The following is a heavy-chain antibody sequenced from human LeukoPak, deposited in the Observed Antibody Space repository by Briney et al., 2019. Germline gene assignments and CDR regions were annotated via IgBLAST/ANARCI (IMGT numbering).Heavy chain of an antibody. D-gene: IGHD2-2*01. CDR1: GYTFTGYY. J-gene: IGHJ4*02. V-gene: IGHV1-2*02. CDR2: INPNSGGT. Sequence: ASVKVSCKASGYTFTGYYMHWVRQAPGQGLEWMGWINPNSGGTNYAQKFQGRVTMTRDTSISTAYMELSRLRSDDTAVYYCARVVDPRYIVVVPAARTAMDYWGQGTLVTVSS. CDR3: ARVVDPRYIVVVPAARTAMDY.